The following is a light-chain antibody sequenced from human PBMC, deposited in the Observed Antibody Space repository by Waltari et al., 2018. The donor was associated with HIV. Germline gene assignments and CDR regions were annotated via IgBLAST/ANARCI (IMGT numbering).Light chain of an antibody. J-gene: IGLJ3*02. Sequence: SYELTQPPSVSVSPGPTARITCSGHSLPKQDVYWYQQRPGRAPVLVIYKDSERPSAIPERFSGSRSGTTVTLTISGVQADDEADYYCQSADSSGSSWVFGGGTKLTV. CDR3: QSADSSGSSWV. CDR1: SLPKQD. CDR2: KDS. V-gene: IGLV3-25*03.